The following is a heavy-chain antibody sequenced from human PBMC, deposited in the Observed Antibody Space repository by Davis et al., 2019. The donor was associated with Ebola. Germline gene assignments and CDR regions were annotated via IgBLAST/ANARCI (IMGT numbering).Heavy chain of an antibody. CDR3: AREDGDNYNYGMDV. D-gene: IGHD5-24*01. CDR1: GITFSTYA. V-gene: IGHV4-34*01. Sequence: ESLKISCAASGITFSTYAMSWVRQAPGKGLEWIGEINHSGNTNYNPSLKSRVTISVDTSKNQFSLKLRSVTAADTAVYYCAREDGDNYNYGMDVWGQGTTVTVSS. J-gene: IGHJ6*02. CDR2: INHSGNT.